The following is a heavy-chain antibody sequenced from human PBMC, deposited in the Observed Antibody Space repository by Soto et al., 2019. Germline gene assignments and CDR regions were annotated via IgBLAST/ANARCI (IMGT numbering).Heavy chain of an antibody. J-gene: IGHJ3*02. D-gene: IGHD3-10*01. V-gene: IGHV3-30*18. Sequence: QVQLVESGGGVVQPGRSLRLSCAASEFTFSSYGMHWVRQAPGKGLEWVAVISYDGSNKYYADSVKGRFTISRDNSKNTLYLQMNSLRAEDTAVYYCAKGHRFGEIWGAFDIWGQGTTVTVSP. CDR1: EFTFSSYG. CDR2: ISYDGSNK. CDR3: AKGHRFGEIWGAFDI.